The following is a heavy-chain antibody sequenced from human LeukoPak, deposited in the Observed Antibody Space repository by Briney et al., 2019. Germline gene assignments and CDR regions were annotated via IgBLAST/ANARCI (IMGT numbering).Heavy chain of an antibody. D-gene: IGHD3-22*01. V-gene: IGHV1-2*02. J-gene: IGHJ3*02. Sequence: GASVKVSCKASGYTFTGYYMHWVRQAPGQGLEWMGWINPNSGGTNYAQKLQGRVTMTTDTSTSTAYMELRSLRSDDTAVYYCARDKSSGYYYDAFDIWGQGTMVTVSS. CDR1: GYTFTGYY. CDR3: ARDKSSGYYYDAFDI. CDR2: INPNSGGT.